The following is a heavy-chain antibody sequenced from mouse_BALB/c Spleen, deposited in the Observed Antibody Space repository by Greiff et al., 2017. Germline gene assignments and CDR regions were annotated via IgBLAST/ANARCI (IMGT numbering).Heavy chain of an antibody. CDR3: ARGGNYAYAMDY. V-gene: IGHV1-31*01. CDR1: GYSFTGYY. Sequence: DVQLVESGPELVKPGASVKISCKASGYSFTGYYMHWVKQSHVKSLEWIGRINPYNGATSYNQNFKDKASLTVDKSSSTAYMELHSLTSEDSAVYYCARGGNYAYAMDYWGQGTSVTVSS. D-gene: IGHD2-1*01. J-gene: IGHJ4*01. CDR2: INPYNGAT.